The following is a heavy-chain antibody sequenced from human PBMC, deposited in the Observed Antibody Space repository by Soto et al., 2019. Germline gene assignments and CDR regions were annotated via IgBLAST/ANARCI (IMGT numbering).Heavy chain of an antibody. Sequence: QITLKESGPTLVKPTQTLTLTCTFSGFSLSSSGVGVGWIRQPPGKALEWLALIYWDDDNRYSPSLKTSLTITKDPSNHQVVLTLTNMDPVDTATYYCAHRPPTGGSYPFDYWGQGTLVTVSS. CDR2: IYWDDDN. V-gene: IGHV2-5*02. J-gene: IGHJ4*02. CDR3: AHRPPTGGSYPFDY. CDR1: GFSLSSSGVG. D-gene: IGHD2-15*01.